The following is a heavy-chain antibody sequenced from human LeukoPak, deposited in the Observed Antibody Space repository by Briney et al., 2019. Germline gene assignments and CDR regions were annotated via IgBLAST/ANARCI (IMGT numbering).Heavy chain of an antibody. CDR3: ARDCSGGSCLAIDAFDI. Sequence: ASVKVSCKASGYTFINYGISWARQAPGQGLEWMGWISAYNGNTNYAQKFQGRVTMTTDTSTSTAYMELRSLISDDTAVYYCARDCSGGSCLAIDAFDIWGQGTMVTVSS. J-gene: IGHJ3*02. CDR2: ISAYNGNT. D-gene: IGHD2-15*01. V-gene: IGHV1-18*01. CDR1: GYTFINYG.